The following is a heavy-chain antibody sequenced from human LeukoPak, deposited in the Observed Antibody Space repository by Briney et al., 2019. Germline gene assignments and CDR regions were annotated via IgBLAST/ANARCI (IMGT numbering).Heavy chain of an antibody. V-gene: IGHV3-21*01. J-gene: IGHJ4*02. CDR3: ARVGATWSIDY. Sequence: GGSLRLSCAASGFTFSSYSLNWVRQAPGKGLEWVSSISSSSSYIYYADSVKGRFTISRDNAKNSLYLQMNSLRAEDTAVYYCARVGATWSIDYWGQGTLVTVSS. CDR1: GFTFSSYS. CDR2: ISSSSSYI. D-gene: IGHD1-26*01.